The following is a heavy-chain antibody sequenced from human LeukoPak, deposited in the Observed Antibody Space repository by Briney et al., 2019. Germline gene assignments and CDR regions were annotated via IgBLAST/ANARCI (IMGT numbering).Heavy chain of an antibody. D-gene: IGHD4-17*01. J-gene: IGHJ4*02. V-gene: IGHV1-2*02. CDR3: ARVWGTVTLGKFYFDY. CDR2: INPNSGGT. Sequence: ASVKVSCKASGYTFTGYYMHWVRQAPGQGLEWMGWINPNSGGTNYAQKFQGRVTMTRDTSISTAYMELSRLRSDDTAVYYCARVWGTVTLGKFYFDYWGQGTLVTVSS. CDR1: GYTFTGYY.